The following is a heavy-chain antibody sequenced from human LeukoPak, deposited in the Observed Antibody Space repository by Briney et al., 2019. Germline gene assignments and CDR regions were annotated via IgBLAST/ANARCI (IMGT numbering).Heavy chain of an antibody. CDR2: ISYDGSNK. J-gene: IGHJ6*02. CDR1: GFTFSSYA. D-gene: IGHD4-17*01. Sequence: GGSLRLSCAAAGFTFSSYAMHWVRQAPGKGLEWVAVISYDGSNKYYADSVKGRFTISRDNSKNTLYLQMNSLRAEDTAVYYCARAYYGDYDYGMDVWGQGTTVTVSS. CDR3: ARAYYGDYDYGMDV. V-gene: IGHV3-30-3*01.